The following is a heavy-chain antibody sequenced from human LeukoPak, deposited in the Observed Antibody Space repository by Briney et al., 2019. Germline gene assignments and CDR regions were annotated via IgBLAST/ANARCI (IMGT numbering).Heavy chain of an antibody. D-gene: IGHD2-15*01. V-gene: IGHV4-39*07. J-gene: IGHJ4*02. CDR3: ASNGKDGWTIDS. Sequence: ASETLSLTCTVSGGSISRSTYHWGWIRQPPGKGLEWIGSIHYSGSTYYNLSLKSRVTISVDTSKNQFSLKLSSVTAADTAVYYCASNGKDGWTIDSWGQGTLVIVSS. CDR1: GGSISRSTYH. CDR2: IHYSGST.